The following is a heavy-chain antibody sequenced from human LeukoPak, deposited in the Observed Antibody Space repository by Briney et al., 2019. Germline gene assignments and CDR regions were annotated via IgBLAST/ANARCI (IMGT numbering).Heavy chain of an antibody. CDR2: INPNSGGT. CDR1: GYTFTGYY. D-gene: IGHD3-3*01. CDR3: ARGQYDFWSGYYYFDY. V-gene: IGHV1-2*02. J-gene: IGHJ4*02. Sequence: GASVKVSCKASGYTFTGYYMHWVRQAPGQGLEWMGWINPNSGGTNYAQKFQGRVTMTRDTSISTAYMELSRLRSDDTAEYYCARGQYDFWSGYYYFDYWGQGTLVTVSS.